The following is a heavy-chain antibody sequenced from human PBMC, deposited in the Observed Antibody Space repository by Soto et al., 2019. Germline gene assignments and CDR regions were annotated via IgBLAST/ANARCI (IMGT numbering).Heavy chain of an antibody. Sequence: HPGWSLRLSCASSVFTVISNYMSWVRQAPGKGLEWVSVIYSGGSTYYADSVKGRFTISRDNSKNTLYLQMDSLRAEDTAVYYCSTSRRIQLWFSYYYYGMDVWGQGTTVTVSS. CDR3: STSRRIQLWFSYYYYGMDV. D-gene: IGHD5-18*01. J-gene: IGHJ6*02. V-gene: IGHV3-53*01. CDR1: VFTVISNY. CDR2: IYSGGST.